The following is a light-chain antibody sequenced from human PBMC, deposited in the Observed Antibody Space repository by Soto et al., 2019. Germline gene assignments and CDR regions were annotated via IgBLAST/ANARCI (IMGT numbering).Light chain of an antibody. V-gene: IGKV1-5*03. CDR3: QQYSVYPIT. CDR2: RTS. CDR1: QSISSW. J-gene: IGKJ4*01. Sequence: DIQMTQSPSTRSASVGDRVTITCRDSQSISSWLAWYQQKQGKAPRLLIYRTSSLESGVPSRFSGSGSGTEFTLTISSLQPDDFTTYYCQQYSVYPITFGGGTKVEIK.